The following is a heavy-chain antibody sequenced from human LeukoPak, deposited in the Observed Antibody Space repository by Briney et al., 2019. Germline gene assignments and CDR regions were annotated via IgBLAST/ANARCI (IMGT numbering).Heavy chain of an antibody. D-gene: IGHD3-22*01. J-gene: IGHJ3*02. Sequence: PSETLSLTCTVSGDSMRSSSYYWSWIRQPAGKGLEWIGRISTSGSTNYNPSLKSRVTMSVDTSNNQFSLKLSSVTAADTAVYYCARVSHYYDSSGYYYVRAFDIWGQGTMVTVSS. CDR2: ISTSGST. CDR1: GDSMRSSSYY. V-gene: IGHV4-61*02. CDR3: ARVSHYYDSSGYYYVRAFDI.